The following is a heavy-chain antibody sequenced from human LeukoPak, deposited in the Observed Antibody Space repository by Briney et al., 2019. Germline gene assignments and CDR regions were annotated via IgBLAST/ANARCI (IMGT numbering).Heavy chain of an antibody. CDR1: GGSISSGSYY. D-gene: IGHD3-10*01. Sequence: SQTLSLTCTVSGGSISSGSYYWSWIRQPAGKGLEWIGRIYTSGSTNYNPSLKSRVTISVDTSKNQFSLKLSSVTAADTAVYYCARDRGRPGTDYWGQGTLVTVSS. CDR3: ARDRGRPGTDY. CDR2: IYTSGST. J-gene: IGHJ4*02. V-gene: IGHV4-61*02.